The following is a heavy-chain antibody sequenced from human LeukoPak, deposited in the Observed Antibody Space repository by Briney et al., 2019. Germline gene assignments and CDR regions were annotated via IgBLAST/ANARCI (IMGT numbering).Heavy chain of an antibody. CDR3: ASQFVGGYYDSSGYTRLDAFDI. CDR2: INHSGST. Sequence: SETLSLTCAVYGGSFSGYYWSWIRQPPGKGLEWIGEINHSGSTNYNPSLKSRVTISVDTSKNQFSLKLSSVTAADTAVYYCASQFVGGYYDSSGYTRLDAFDIWGQGTMVTVSS. J-gene: IGHJ3*02. V-gene: IGHV4-34*01. CDR1: GGSFSGYY. D-gene: IGHD3-22*01.